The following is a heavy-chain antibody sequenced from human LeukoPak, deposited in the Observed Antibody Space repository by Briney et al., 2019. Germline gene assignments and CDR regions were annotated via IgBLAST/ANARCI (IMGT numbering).Heavy chain of an antibody. D-gene: IGHD3-22*01. J-gene: IGHJ4*02. V-gene: IGHV4-34*01. Sequence: PSETLSLTCAVYGQSFSGYYWIGIPHPPGKGLEGGGEIKHSRGTNYNTSLKSRVTISVDTSKNQFSLKLSSVTAADTAVYYCARANYDSRWYYWGQGTLVTVSS. CDR2: IKHSRGT. CDR3: ARANYDSRWYY. CDR1: GQSFSGYY.